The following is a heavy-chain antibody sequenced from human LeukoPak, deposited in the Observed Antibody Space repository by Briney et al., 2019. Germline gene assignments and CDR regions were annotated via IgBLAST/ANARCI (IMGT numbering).Heavy chain of an antibody. CDR2: INPNSGGT. CDR3: AIAELTGRVY. J-gene: IGHJ4*02. V-gene: IGHV1-2*02. CDR1: GYTFTGYY. Sequence: ASVKVSCKASGYTFTGYYMHWVRQAPGQGLEWMGWINPNSGGTNYAQKFQGRVTMTRDTPISIAYMELSRLRSDDTAVYYCAIAELTGRVYWGQGTLVTVSS. D-gene: IGHD3-9*01.